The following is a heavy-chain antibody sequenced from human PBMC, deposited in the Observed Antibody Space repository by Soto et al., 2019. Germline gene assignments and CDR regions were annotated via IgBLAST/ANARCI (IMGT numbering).Heavy chain of an antibody. D-gene: IGHD2-15*01. CDR2: IRGFSPYA. CDR3: ARDRGYDAHDYYYNAMDV. V-gene: IGHV3-21*01. Sequence: PGGSLRLSCAASGFTFRTYTMNWVRQAPGKGLEWVSGIRGFSPYAFYAESVKGRFTISRDNAKNSLYLQMNSLGVEDTAVYYCARDRGYDAHDYYYNAMDVWGQGTTVTVS. CDR1: GFTFRTYT. J-gene: IGHJ6*02.